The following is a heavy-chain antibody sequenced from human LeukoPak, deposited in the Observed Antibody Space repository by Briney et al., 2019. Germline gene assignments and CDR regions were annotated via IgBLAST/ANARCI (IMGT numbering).Heavy chain of an antibody. CDR1: GDSISTLY. D-gene: IGHD3-10*01. CDR2: MYYSGST. V-gene: IGHV4-59*11. CDR3: ARDGSGSSLDY. Sequence: PSETLSLTCTVSGDSISTLYWSWIRQPPGKGLEWIGYMYYSGSTNYNPSLKSRVTISVDTSKNQFSLKLSSVTAADTAVYYCARDGSGSSLDYWGQGTLVTVSS. J-gene: IGHJ4*02.